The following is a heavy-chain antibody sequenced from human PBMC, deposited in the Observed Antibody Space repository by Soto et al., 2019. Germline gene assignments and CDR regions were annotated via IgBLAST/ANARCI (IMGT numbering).Heavy chain of an antibody. Sequence: PGGSLRLSCAASGFTFSSYWMHWVRQAPGKGLVWVSRINSDGSSTSYADSVKGRFTISRDNAKNTLYLQMNSLRAEDTAVYYCAREVYDFWRGYYMYYYGMDVWGQGNTVTVAS. CDR2: INSDGSST. J-gene: IGHJ6*02. CDR3: AREVYDFWRGYYMYYYGMDV. CDR1: GFTFSSYW. V-gene: IGHV3-74*01. D-gene: IGHD3-3*01.